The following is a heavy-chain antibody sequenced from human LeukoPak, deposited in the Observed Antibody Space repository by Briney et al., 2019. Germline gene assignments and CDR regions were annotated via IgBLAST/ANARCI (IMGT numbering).Heavy chain of an antibody. V-gene: IGHV1-69*05. D-gene: IGHD5-18*01. CDR1: GGTFSSYA. CDR3: ARVGTAMVSDAFDI. CDR2: IIPIFGTA. J-gene: IGHJ3*02. Sequence: AVKVSCKASGGTFSSYAISWVRQAPGQGLEWMGRIIPIFGTANYAQKFQGRVTITTDESTSTAYMELSSLRSEDTAVYYCARVGTAMVSDAFDIWGQGTMVTVSS.